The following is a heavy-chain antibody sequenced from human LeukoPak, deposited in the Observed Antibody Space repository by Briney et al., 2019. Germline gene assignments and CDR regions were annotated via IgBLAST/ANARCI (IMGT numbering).Heavy chain of an antibody. CDR3: ARVKGHPHDAFDI. CDR1: GGSISSYY. J-gene: IGHJ3*02. Sequence: SETLSLTCTVSGGSISSYYWSWIRQPPGKGLEWIGYIYYSGSTNYNPSLKSRVTISVDTSKNQFSLKLSSVTAADTAVYYCARVKGHPHDAFDIWGQGTMVTVSS. V-gene: IGHV4-59*13. CDR2: IYYSGST.